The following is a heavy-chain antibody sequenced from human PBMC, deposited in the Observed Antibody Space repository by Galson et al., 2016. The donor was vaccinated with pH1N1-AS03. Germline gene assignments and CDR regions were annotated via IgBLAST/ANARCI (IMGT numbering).Heavy chain of an antibody. CDR2: IIPIFGTR. Sequence: SVKVSCKASGGTFGSYAVSWVRQAPGQGLEWMGGIIPIFGTRHYAQRFQGRVTITADEPTTPASMELSSLRFEDTAMYYCARDVSGSYGLDYWGQGTQVTVSS. D-gene: IGHD1-26*01. CDR3: ARDVSGSYGLDY. CDR1: GGTFGSYA. J-gene: IGHJ4*02. V-gene: IGHV1-69*13.